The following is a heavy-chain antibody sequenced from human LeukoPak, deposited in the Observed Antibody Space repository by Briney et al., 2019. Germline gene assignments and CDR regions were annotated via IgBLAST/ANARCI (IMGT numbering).Heavy chain of an antibody. V-gene: IGHV3-48*03. Sequence: GGSLRLSCAVSGFTFSSYEMNWVRQAPGKGLEWVSYISSSGSTIYYADSEKGRFTISRDNAKNSLYLQMNSLRAEDTAVYYCARDSKWLRACDYWGQGTLVTVSS. D-gene: IGHD5-12*01. CDR2: ISSSGSTI. CDR3: ARDSKWLRACDY. CDR1: GFTFSSYE. J-gene: IGHJ4*02.